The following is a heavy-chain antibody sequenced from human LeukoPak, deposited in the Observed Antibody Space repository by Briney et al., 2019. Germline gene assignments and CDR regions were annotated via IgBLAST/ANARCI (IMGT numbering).Heavy chain of an antibody. J-gene: IGHJ5*02. Sequence: SETLSLTCTVSGGSISSGSYYWSWIRQPAGKGLEWIGRIYTSGSTNYNPSLKSRVTISVDTSKNQFSLKLSSVTAADTAVYYCARGPVAGSPYNWFDPWGQGTLVTVSS. CDR1: GGSISSGSYY. V-gene: IGHV4-61*02. CDR3: ARGPVAGSPYNWFDP. D-gene: IGHD6-19*01. CDR2: IYTSGST.